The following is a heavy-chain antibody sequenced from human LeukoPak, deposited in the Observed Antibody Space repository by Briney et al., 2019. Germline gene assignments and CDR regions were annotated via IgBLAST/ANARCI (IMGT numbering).Heavy chain of an antibody. Sequence: GGSLRLSCAASGFTFSSHAMTWVRQAPGKGVEWVSSIGGIGASTYYADSVKGRFTISRDNSKNTLYLQMNSLRAEDTALYYCAKAAYGDYVKWFDPWGQGILVIVSS. D-gene: IGHD4-17*01. J-gene: IGHJ5*02. CDR3: AKAAYGDYVKWFDP. CDR2: IGGIGAST. V-gene: IGHV3-23*01. CDR1: GFTFSSHA.